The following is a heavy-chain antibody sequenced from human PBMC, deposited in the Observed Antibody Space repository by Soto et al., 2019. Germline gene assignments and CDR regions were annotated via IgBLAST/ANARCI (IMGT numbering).Heavy chain of an antibody. V-gene: IGHV3-7*01. CDR2: INQDGSEK. CDR3: AKGWDYGDYAADY. Sequence: DVQLVESGGGLVQPGGSLRLSCAGSVFTFSTYWMSWVRQAPGKGLEWVANINQDGSEKYYVDSVRGRFTISRDNAKNSLYLQMNSLRADDTAVYYCAKGWDYGDYAADYWGQGTLVTVSS. CDR1: VFTFSTYW. D-gene: IGHD4-17*01. J-gene: IGHJ4*02.